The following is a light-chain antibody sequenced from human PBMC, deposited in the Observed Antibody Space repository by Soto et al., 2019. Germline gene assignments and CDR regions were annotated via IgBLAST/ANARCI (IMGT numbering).Light chain of an antibody. V-gene: IGLV2-14*03. Sequence: QSVLTQPASVSGSPGQSITISCTGTTSDVGNSNRVSWYQQHPGKAPQLIIYDVTYRPSGVSNRFSGSKSGSTASLTISGLQAVDVADYYCSSYTSFPTPLYVFGAGTKVTVL. J-gene: IGLJ1*01. CDR2: DVT. CDR3: SSYTSFPTPLYV. CDR1: TSDVGNSNR.